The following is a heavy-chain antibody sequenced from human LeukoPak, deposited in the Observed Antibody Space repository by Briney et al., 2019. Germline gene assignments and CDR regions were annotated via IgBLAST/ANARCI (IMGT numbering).Heavy chain of an antibody. CDR2: IYYSGST. D-gene: IGHD4-11*01. J-gene: IGHJ4*02. CDR1: GGSLNSHY. Sequence: SETLSLTCTVSGGSLNSHYWTWIQQPPGKGLEWIGYIYYSGSTSYNPSLKSRVTISVATSENQFSLKLTSVTAADTAVYYCASGADYSNYYFNYWGQGTLVTVSS. V-gene: IGHV4-59*11. CDR3: ASGADYSNYYFNY.